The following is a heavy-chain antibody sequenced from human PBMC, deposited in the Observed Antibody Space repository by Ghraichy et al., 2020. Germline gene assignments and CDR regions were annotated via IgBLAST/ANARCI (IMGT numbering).Heavy chain of an antibody. V-gene: IGHV3-48*02. CDR1: GFTFSSYS. CDR3: ASMFWSHSHYFDC. CDR2: ISSSSSTI. Sequence: GSLRLSCAASGFTFSSYSMNWVRQAPGKGLEWVSYISSSSSTIYYADSVKGRFTISRDNAKNSLYLQMNSLRDEDTAVYYCASMFWSHSHYFDCWGQGTLVTVSS. D-gene: IGHD3-3*01. J-gene: IGHJ4*02.